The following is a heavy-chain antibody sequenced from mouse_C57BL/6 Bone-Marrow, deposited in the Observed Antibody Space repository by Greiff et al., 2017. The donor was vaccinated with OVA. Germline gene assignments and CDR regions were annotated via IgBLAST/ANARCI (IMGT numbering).Heavy chain of an antibody. J-gene: IGHJ1*03. V-gene: IGHV5-6*01. CDR1: GFTFSSYG. CDR2: ISRGGSYT. D-gene: IGHD1-1*01. Sequence: EVQRVESGGDLVKPGGSLKLSCAASGFTFSSYGMSWVRQTPDKRLEWVATISRGGSYTYYPDSVKGQVTISRDNAKNTSFLQMSSLKAEDTAMYYGAHAPLSSYRYFDVWGTGTTVTVSS. CDR3: AHAPLSSYRYFDV.